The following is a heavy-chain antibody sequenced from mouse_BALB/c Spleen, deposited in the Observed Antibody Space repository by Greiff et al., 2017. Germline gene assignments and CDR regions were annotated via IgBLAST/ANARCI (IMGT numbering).Heavy chain of an antibody. CDR2: IYPSDSYT. Sequence: QVQLQQPGAELVRPGASVKLSCKASGYTFTSYWINWVKQRPGQGLEWIGNIYPSDSYTNYNQKFKDKATLTVDKSSSTAYMQLSSPTSEDSAVYYCTRSHYDYDGWYFDVWGAGTTVTVSS. V-gene: IGHV1-69*02. D-gene: IGHD2-4*01. J-gene: IGHJ1*01. CDR1: GYTFTSYW. CDR3: TRSHYDYDGWYFDV.